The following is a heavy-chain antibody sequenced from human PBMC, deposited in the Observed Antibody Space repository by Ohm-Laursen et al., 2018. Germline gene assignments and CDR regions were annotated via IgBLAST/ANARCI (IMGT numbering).Heavy chain of an antibody. V-gene: IGHV3-74*01. D-gene: IGHD3-16*01. CDR1: GFTFSRYW. CDR3: VRSSAGGFDY. CDR2: INGDGSST. J-gene: IGHJ4*02. Sequence: SLRLSCTASGFTFSRYWMHWVRQAPGKGPVWVSRINGDGSSTIYADSVKGRFTISRDNAKNTLYLQMNSLSAEDTAVYYGVRSSAGGFDYWGQGTLVTVSS.